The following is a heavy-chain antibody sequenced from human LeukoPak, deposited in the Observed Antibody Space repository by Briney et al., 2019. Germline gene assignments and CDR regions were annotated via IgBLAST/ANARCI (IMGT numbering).Heavy chain of an antibody. J-gene: IGHJ5*01. CDR1: GFSITNAW. V-gene: IGHV3-15*05. CDR2: IKSKSDGGTI. D-gene: IGHD2-15*01. Sequence: KAGGSLRLSCAASGFSITNAWMSWVRQGPGKGLEWVGHIKSKSDGGTIYYPAPVKGRFVISRDDSKNTLYLQMDSLKTADAAVYYCSPDRGIVESIIFGSWGQGTLITVSS. CDR3: SPDRGIVESIIFGS.